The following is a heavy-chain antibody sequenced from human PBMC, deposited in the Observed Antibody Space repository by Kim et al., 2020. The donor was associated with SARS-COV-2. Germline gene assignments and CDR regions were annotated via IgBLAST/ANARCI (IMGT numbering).Heavy chain of an antibody. CDR1: GYTFTSYA. J-gene: IGHJ6*02. D-gene: IGHD5-12*01. V-gene: IGHV7-4-1*02. Sequence: ASVKVSCKASGYTFTSYAMNWVRQAPGQGLEWMGWINTNTGNPTYAQGFTGRFVFSLDTSVSTAYLQISSLKAEDTAVYYCARVRVDLRSGYDGPYYYYGMDVWGQGTTVTVSS. CDR3: ARVRVDLRSGYDGPYYYYGMDV. CDR2: INTNTGNP.